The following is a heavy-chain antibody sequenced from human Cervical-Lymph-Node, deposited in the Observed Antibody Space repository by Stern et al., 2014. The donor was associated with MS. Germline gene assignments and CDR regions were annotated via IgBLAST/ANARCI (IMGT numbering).Heavy chain of an antibody. CDR1: GGSISSDNYY. V-gene: IGHV4-31*03. J-gene: IGHJ6*02. D-gene: IGHD3-22*01. CDR2: IYYSGTT. CDR3: ARDHFTTSLDV. Sequence: QLQLQESGPGLVKPSQTLSLTCTVSGGSISSDNYYWTWIRQHPGKGLEWIGHIYYSGTTYYNPSLKSRVSITVDTSQNLVSLRRSSVTAADTAVYYCARDHFTTSLDVWGHGTTVTVS.